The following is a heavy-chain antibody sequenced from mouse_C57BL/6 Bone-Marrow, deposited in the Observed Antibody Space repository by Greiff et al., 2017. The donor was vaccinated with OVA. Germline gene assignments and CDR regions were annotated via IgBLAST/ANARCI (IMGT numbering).Heavy chain of an antibody. J-gene: IGHJ1*03. CDR1: GFSLTSYG. CDR3: AREITTVEGYFDV. V-gene: IGHV2-2*01. D-gene: IGHD1-1*01. Sequence: VQLQQSGPGLVQPSQSLSITCTVSGFSLTSYGVHWVRQSPGKGLEWLGVIWSGGSTDYNAAFISRLSISKDNSKSQVFFKMNSLQADDTAIYYCAREITTVEGYFDVWGTGTTVTVSS. CDR2: IWSGGST.